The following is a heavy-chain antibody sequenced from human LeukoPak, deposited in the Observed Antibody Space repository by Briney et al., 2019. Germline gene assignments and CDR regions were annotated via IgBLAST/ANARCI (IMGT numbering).Heavy chain of an antibody. CDR2: ISPSGGST. J-gene: IGHJ5*02. V-gene: IGHV1-46*01. CDR3: ARDNSVRDEASWFNP. Sequence: GASVKVSCKAFGYTFTGYWMHWVRQAPGQGPEWMGVISPSGGSTIYAQKFKVRVTLTRDMSTSTDYLELSSLRSEDTAVYYCARDNSVRDEASWFNPWGQGTLVTVSS. CDR1: GYTFTGYW. D-gene: IGHD5-24*01.